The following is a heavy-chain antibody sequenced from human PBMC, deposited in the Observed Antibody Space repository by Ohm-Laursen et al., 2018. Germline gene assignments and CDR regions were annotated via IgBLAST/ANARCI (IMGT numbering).Heavy chain of an antibody. J-gene: IGHJ6*02. CDR3: AKDSNGMDV. CDR1: GFTFSDYY. V-gene: IGHV3-23*01. Sequence: SLRLSCTASGFTFSDYYMSWVRQAPGKGLEWVSAISGSGGSTYYADSVKGRFTISRDKSKKTLYLQMNSLRAEDTAVYYCAKDSNGMDVWGQGTTVTVSS. CDR2: ISGSGGST.